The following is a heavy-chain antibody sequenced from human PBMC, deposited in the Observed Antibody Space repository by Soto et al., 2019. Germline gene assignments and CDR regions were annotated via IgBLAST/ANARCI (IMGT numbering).Heavy chain of an antibody. CDR2: IFGDGNT. V-gene: IGHV3-53*01. Sequence: ELQLVESGGGLIQPGGSLRLACAASEFNVTNGHMNWVRQAPGKGLEWVSVIFGDGNTKYGASVKGRFTISRDTSKNTVDLKMNSLRAEDTAVYYCAGDWNGDKYFDYLDQGTLVTVSS. CDR1: EFNVTNGH. CDR3: AGDWNGDKYFDY. J-gene: IGHJ4*02. D-gene: IGHD4-17*01.